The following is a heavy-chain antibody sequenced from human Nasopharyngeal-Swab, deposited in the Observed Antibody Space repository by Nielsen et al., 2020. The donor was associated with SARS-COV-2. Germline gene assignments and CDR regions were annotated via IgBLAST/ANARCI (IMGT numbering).Heavy chain of an antibody. CDR2: ISSSSSYI. D-gene: IGHD1-26*01. J-gene: IGHJ4*02. Sequence: GGSLRLSCAASGFTFSSYWMHWVRQAPGKGLEWVSSISSSSSYIYYADSVKGRFTIARDNAKNSLYLQMNSLRAEDTAVYYCARAREKVGATNYWGQGTLVTVSS. CDR1: GFTFSSYW. V-gene: IGHV3-21*04. CDR3: ARAREKVGATNY.